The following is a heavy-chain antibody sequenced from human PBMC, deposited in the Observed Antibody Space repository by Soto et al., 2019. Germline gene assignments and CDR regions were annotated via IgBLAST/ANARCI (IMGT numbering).Heavy chain of an antibody. CDR2: LYSGGST. V-gene: IGHV3-66*01. Sequence: EVQLVVSGGGLVQPGGSLRLSCAVSGFRVSNNYMSWVRQAPGEGLEWVSVLYSGGSTYYADSVRGRFTISRDNSKNTLYLQMDSLRVEDTAVYYCARDPSPVDSWGQGTLVTVSS. CDR1: GFRVSNNY. CDR3: ARDPSPVDS. J-gene: IGHJ4*02.